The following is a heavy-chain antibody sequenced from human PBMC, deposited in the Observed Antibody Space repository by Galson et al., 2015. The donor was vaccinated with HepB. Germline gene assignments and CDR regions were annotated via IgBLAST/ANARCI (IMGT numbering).Heavy chain of an antibody. J-gene: IGHJ4*02. CDR1: GDSVSSNSAA. V-gene: IGHV6-1*01. CDR2: TYYRSKWYN. CDR3: ARSLRSAWFDYYFDY. Sequence: CAISGDSVSSNSAAWNWIRQSPSRGLEWLGRTYYRSKWYNDYAVSVKSRITINPDTSRNHFSLQLNSVTPEDTAVYYCARSLRSAWFDYYFDYWGQGTLITVSS. D-gene: IGHD6-19*01.